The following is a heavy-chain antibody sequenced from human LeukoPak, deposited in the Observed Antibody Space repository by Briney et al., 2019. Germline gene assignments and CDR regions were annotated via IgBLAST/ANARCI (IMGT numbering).Heavy chain of an antibody. J-gene: IGHJ3*02. CDR3: ARGGSDDDAFDI. V-gene: IGHV3-21*01. CDR1: GFTFSSYS. CDR2: ISSSSSYI. Sequence: GGSLRLSCAASGFTFSSYSMNWVRQAPGKGLEWVSSISSSSSYIYYADSAKGRFTISRDNAKNSLYLQMNSLRAEDTAVYYCARGGSDDDAFDIWGQGTMVTVSS. D-gene: IGHD1-26*01.